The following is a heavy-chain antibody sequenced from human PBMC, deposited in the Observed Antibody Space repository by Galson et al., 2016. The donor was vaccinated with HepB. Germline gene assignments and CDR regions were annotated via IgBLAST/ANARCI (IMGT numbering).Heavy chain of an antibody. CDR3: ARGTETSWYGQFDY. D-gene: IGHD2-2*01. Sequence: SLRLSCAASGITFSRHVMHWVRQAPGKGLEWVAFIWYDGSKTYYGTSVEGRFTISRDNSKNTLYLQMNSLRVEDTAVYYCARGTETSWYGQFDYWGQGTMVTVSS. J-gene: IGHJ3*01. CDR2: IWYDGSKT. CDR1: GITFSRHV. V-gene: IGHV3-33*01.